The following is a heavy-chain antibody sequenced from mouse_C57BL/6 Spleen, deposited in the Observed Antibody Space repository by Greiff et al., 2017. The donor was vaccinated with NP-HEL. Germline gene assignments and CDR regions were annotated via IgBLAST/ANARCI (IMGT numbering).Heavy chain of an antibody. Sequence: EVQLQQSGAELVRPGASVKLSCTASGFNIKDDYMHWVKQRPEQGLEWIGWIDPENGDTEYASKFQGKATITADTSSNTAYLQLSRLTSEDTAVYYCTPLGGSSYGGYFDVWGTGTTVTVSS. CDR3: TPLGGSSYGGYFDV. D-gene: IGHD1-1*01. CDR2: IDPENGDT. J-gene: IGHJ1*03. CDR1: GFNIKDDY. V-gene: IGHV14-4*01.